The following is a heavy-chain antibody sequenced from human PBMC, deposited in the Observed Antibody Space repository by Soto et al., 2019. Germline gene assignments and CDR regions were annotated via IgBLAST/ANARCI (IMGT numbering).Heavy chain of an antibody. CDR3: ASAGPYDYVWGSYPPFDP. CDR1: GGTFSSYA. J-gene: IGHJ5*02. Sequence: SVKVSCKASGGTFSSYAISWVRQAPGQGLEWMGGIIPIFGTANYAQKFQGRVTITADESTSTAYMELSSLRSEDTAVYYCASAGPYDYVWGSYPPFDPWGQGTLVTVSS. D-gene: IGHD3-16*02. CDR2: IIPIFGTA. V-gene: IGHV1-69*13.